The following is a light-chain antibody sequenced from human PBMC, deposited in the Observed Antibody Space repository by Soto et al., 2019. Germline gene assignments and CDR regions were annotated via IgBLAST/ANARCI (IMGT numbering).Light chain of an antibody. CDR2: GAS. V-gene: IGKV3-20*01. CDR3: QQYGSSPPST. Sequence: EIVLTQSPGTLSLSPGDRATLSCSASQTVSSNFLAWYQQRPAQAPRLLIHGASTRATGITDRFSGSGSGTDFTLTISRLEPEDFAVYYCQQYGSSPPSTFGQGTRLEIK. CDR1: QTVSSNF. J-gene: IGKJ5*01.